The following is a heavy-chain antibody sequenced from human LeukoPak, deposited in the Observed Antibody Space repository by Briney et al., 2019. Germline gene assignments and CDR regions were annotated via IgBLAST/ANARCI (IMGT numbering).Heavy chain of an antibody. CDR2: ISYDGSNK. D-gene: IGHD2-8*01. V-gene: IGHV3-30*03. CDR3: ARDLYDKSSDY. Sequence: GGSLRLSCAASGFTFSSYGMHWVRQAPGKGLEWVAVISYDGSNKYYADSVKGRFTISRDNARKSLYLQMNSLRTEDTAVYYCARDLYDKSSDYWGQGTLVTVSS. CDR1: GFTFSSYG. J-gene: IGHJ4*02.